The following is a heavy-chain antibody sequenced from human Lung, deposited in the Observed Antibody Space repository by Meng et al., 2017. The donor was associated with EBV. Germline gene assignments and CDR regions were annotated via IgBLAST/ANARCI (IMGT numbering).Heavy chain of an antibody. CDR2: INDSGST. CDR3: ARSTFDY. D-gene: IGHD1-26*01. Sequence: QVQLQQWGAGLLKPSETLSLTCAVYGGSFSGSFSGYYCSWIRQAPGKGLEWIGEINDSGSTDYNPSLKSRLTISVDRSKSQFSLEPSSVTAADTAVYYCARSTFDYWGQGTLVTVSS. J-gene: IGHJ4*02. CDR1: GGSFSGSFSGYY. V-gene: IGHV4-34*01.